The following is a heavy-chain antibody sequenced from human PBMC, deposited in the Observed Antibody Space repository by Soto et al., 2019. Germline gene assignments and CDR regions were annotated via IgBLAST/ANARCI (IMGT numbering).Heavy chain of an antibody. Sequence: GGSLRLSCAASGFTFSDYYMSWIRQAPGKGLEWVSYISSSSSYTNYADSVKGRFTISRDNAKNSLYLQMNSLRAEDTAVYYCARGDSVGATSVGTWGQGTLVTVSS. V-gene: IGHV3-11*06. CDR3: ARGDSVGATSVGT. CDR1: GFTFSDYY. D-gene: IGHD1-26*01. CDR2: ISSSSSYT. J-gene: IGHJ4*02.